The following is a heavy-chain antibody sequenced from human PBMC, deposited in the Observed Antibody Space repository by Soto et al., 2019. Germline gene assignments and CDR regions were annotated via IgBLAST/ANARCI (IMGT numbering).Heavy chain of an antibody. CDR3: ASQQLVHYYYGMYV. J-gene: IGHJ6*02. Sequence: SETLSLTCTVSGGSISSSSYYWGWIRQPPGKGLEWIGSIYYSGSTYYNPSLKSRVTISVDTSKNQFSLKLSSVTAADTAVYYCASQQLVHYYYGMYVCAQGTTVTVSS. D-gene: IGHD6-13*01. CDR2: IYYSGST. V-gene: IGHV4-39*01. CDR1: GGSISSSSYY.